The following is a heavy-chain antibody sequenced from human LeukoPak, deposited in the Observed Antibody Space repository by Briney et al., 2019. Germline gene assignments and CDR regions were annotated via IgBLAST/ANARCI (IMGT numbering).Heavy chain of an antibody. V-gene: IGHV5-51*01. CDR2: IYPGDSDT. D-gene: IGHD2-2*01. J-gene: IGHJ6*02. CDR1: GHSFTSYW. CDR3: ARQGCSSTSCYFYYYGMDV. Sequence: GESLKISCKGSGHSFTSYWIGWVRQMPGKGLEWMGIIYPGDSDTRYSPSFQGQVTISADKSISTAYLQWSSLKASDTAMYYCARQGCSSTSCYFYYYGMDVWGQGATVTVSS.